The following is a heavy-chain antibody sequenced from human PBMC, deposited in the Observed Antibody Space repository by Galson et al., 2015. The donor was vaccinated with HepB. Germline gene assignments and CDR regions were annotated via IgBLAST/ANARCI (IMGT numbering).Heavy chain of an antibody. Sequence: SVKVSCKASGGTFSSYAISWVRQAPGQGLEWMGGIIPIFGTANYAQKFQGRVTITADESTSTAYMELSSLRSEDTAVYYCAVSRDGYNSNVADYWGQGTLVTVSS. J-gene: IGHJ4*02. V-gene: IGHV1-69*13. CDR1: GGTFSSYA. CDR2: IIPIFGTA. CDR3: AVSRDGYNSNVADY. D-gene: IGHD5-24*01.